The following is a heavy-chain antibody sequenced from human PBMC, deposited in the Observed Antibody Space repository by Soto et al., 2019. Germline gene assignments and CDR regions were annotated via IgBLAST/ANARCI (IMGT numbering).Heavy chain of an antibody. D-gene: IGHD6-6*01. J-gene: IGHJ4*02. CDR1: GYIFTSYW. Sequence: RGESRKSSGKGSGYIFTSYWIGWVRQVPGKGLEWMGIIYPGDSDTRYSPSFQGQVTISADKSISTAYLQWSSLKASDTAMYYCARGSGSSSSGLRFDYWGQGTLVTVS. V-gene: IGHV5-51*01. CDR2: IYPGDSDT. CDR3: ARGSGSSSSGLRFDY.